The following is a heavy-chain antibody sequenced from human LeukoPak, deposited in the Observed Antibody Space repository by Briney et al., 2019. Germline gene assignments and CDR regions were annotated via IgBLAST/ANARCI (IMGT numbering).Heavy chain of an antibody. Sequence: PSETLSLTCTVSGGSISSYYWGWIRQPPGKGLEWIGYIYYSGSTNYNPSLKSRVTISVDTSKNQFSLKLSSVTAADTAVYYCARDRYSSGWHEGVVAFDIWGQGTMVTVSS. CDR3: ARDRYSSGWHEGVVAFDI. D-gene: IGHD6-19*01. V-gene: IGHV4-59*01. CDR1: GGSISSYY. CDR2: IYYSGST. J-gene: IGHJ3*02.